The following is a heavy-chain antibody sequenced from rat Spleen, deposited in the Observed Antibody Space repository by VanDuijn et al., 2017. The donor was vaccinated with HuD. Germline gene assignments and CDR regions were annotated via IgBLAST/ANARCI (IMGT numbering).Heavy chain of an antibody. CDR1: GFTFSSFP. CDR3: ARHSLYYYSRYIHEYFDT. J-gene: IGHJ2*01. CDR2: ISYEGSST. D-gene: IGHD1-2*01. Sequence: EVQLVESGGGLVQPGRSLKLSCAASGFTFSSFPMAWVRQAPKKGLEWVASISYEGSSTYYGDSVNVRFTISRDNAKNTPYLQMDSLRSEYTATYFCARHSLYYYSRYIHEYFDTCCKGVMVTVSS. V-gene: IGHV5-22*01.